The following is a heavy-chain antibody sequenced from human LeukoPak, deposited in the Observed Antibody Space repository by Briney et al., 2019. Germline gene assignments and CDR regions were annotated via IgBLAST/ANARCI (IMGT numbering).Heavy chain of an antibody. Sequence: GGSLRLSCVASGLTFSSDWMVWVRQAPGKGLVWLSHINSDSTITTYADSVRGRFTISRDNAKNSLYLQMNSLRVEVTALYYCLRGIPGRHGYWDYWGQGTLVTVSS. CDR3: LRGIPGRHGYWDY. J-gene: IGHJ4*02. CDR1: GLTFSSDW. CDR2: INSDSTIT. V-gene: IGHV3-74*03. D-gene: IGHD3-22*01.